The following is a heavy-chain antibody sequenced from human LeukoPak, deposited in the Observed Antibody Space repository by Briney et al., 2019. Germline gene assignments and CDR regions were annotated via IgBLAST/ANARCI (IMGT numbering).Heavy chain of an antibody. CDR1: GFTFSSYA. V-gene: IGHV3-64*01. CDR3: ARGHTASTVTTRFYYYYGMDV. Sequence: GGSLRLSCAASGFTFSSYAMHWVRQAPGKGLEYVSAISSNGGSTYYANSVKGRFTISRDNSKNTLYLQMGSLRAEDMAVYYCARGHTASTVTTRFYYYYGMDVWGQGTTVTVSS. D-gene: IGHD4-17*01. CDR2: ISSNGGST. J-gene: IGHJ6*02.